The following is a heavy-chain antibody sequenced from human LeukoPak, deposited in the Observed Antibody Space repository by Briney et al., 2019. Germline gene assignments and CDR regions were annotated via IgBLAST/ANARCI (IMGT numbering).Heavy chain of an antibody. CDR1: LDSTTSNF. Sequence: SETLSLTCTVSLDSTTSNFWSWVRQPPRKGLEWIGEIYHSGSTNYNPSLKSRVTISVDKSKNQFSLKLSSVTAADTAVYYCARTLSGIAVAGSDYWGQGTLVTVSS. V-gene: IGHV4-4*02. J-gene: IGHJ4*02. CDR3: ARTLSGIAVAGSDY. D-gene: IGHD6-19*01. CDR2: IYHSGST.